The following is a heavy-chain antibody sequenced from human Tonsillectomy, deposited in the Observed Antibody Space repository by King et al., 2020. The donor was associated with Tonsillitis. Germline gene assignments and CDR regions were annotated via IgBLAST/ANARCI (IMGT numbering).Heavy chain of an antibody. Sequence: QLQESGPGLVKPSETLSLTCTVSGGSISSSCYYWGWLRQPPGKGLEWIGCIYYSGSTYYNPSLKGRVTLSVDTSKNQFSLKLSSVTAADTAVYYCARVPVEQWLSMMYHGGLDLWGQGTLVTVSS. V-gene: IGHV4-39*07. CDR1: GGSISSSCYY. D-gene: IGHD6-19*01. J-gene: IGHJ5*01. CDR3: ARVPVEQWLSMMYHGGLDL. CDR2: IYYSGST.